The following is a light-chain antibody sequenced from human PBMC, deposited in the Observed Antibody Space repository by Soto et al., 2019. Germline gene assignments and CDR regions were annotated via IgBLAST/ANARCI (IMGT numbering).Light chain of an antibody. V-gene: IGKV1-5*01. Sequence: DIQMTQSPSTLSASVGDKVTVTCRASQNIRSRLAWYQQKPGKAPNLLISDASSLESRVPSRFSGSGSGTEFTLTISSLQPDDVATYYCHQYNIYSPFTFGPGTKVDIK. CDR1: QNIRSR. J-gene: IGKJ3*01. CDR2: DAS. CDR3: HQYNIYSPFT.